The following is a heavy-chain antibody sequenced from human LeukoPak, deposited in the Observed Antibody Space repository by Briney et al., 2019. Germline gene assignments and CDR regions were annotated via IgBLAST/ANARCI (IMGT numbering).Heavy chain of an antibody. Sequence: PGGSLRLSCAASGFTFSSYWMSWVRQAPGKGLEWVANIKQDGSEKYYVDSVKVRFTISRDNAKNSPYLQMNSLIAYDTAVCYCARGGDLRYWGQGTLVTVSS. CDR3: ARGGDLRY. J-gene: IGHJ4*02. D-gene: IGHD3-16*01. CDR2: IKQDGSEK. V-gene: IGHV3-7*01. CDR1: GFTFSSYW.